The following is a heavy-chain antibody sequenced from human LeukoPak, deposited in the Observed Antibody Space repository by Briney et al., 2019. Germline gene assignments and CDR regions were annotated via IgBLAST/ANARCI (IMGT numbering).Heavy chain of an antibody. J-gene: IGHJ4*02. CDR1: GFTFSSYW. Sequence: PGGSLRLSCAASGFTFSSYWMHWVRQAPGKGLVWVSRINSDGSSTTYADSVKGRFTISRDNAKNTLYLQMNSLRAEDTAVYYCARTPYCGGDCYREFDYWGQGTLVTVSS. CDR2: INSDGSST. D-gene: IGHD2-21*02. CDR3: ARTPYCGGDCYREFDY. V-gene: IGHV3-74*01.